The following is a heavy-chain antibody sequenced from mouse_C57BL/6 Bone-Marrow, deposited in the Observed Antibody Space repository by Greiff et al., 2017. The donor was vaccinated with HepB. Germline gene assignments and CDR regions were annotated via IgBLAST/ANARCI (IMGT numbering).Heavy chain of an antibody. CDR2: IYPGSGST. CDR3: ARRGTGTYYFDY. CDR1: GYTFTSYW. Sequence: QVHVKQPGAELVKPGASVKMSCKASGYTFTSYWITWVKQRPGQGLEWIGDIYPGSGSTNYNEKFKSKATLTVDTSSSTAYMQLSSLTSEDSAVYYCARRGTGTYYFDYWGQGTTLTVSS. J-gene: IGHJ2*01. D-gene: IGHD4-1*01. V-gene: IGHV1-55*01.